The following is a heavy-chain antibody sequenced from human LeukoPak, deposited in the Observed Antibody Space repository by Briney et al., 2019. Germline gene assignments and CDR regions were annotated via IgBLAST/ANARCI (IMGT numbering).Heavy chain of an antibody. D-gene: IGHD5-24*01. CDR1: GFTFSNYW. Sequence: QPGGSLRLSCAASGFTFSNYWLHWVRQTPGKGLMWVSRIDPSGSATNYADSVKGRFTISRDNSKNTLYLQMNSLRAEDTAVYYCARVQGWLQFFDYWGQGTLVTVSS. CDR2: IDPSGSAT. J-gene: IGHJ4*02. CDR3: ARVQGWLQFFDY. V-gene: IGHV3-74*01.